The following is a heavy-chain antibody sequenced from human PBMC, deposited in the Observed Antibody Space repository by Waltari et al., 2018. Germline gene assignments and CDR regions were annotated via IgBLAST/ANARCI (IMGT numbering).Heavy chain of an antibody. D-gene: IGHD4-17*01. CDR2: IKSKTDGGTT. CDR3: TTDLFGGGGDSSFDY. V-gene: IGHV3-15*01. Sequence: EVQLVESGGGLVKPGGSLRLSCAASGFTFSNAWLSWVRQAPGKGLEWVGRIKSKTDGGTTDYAAPVKGRFTISRDDSKNTLYLQMNSLKTEDTAVYYCTTDLFGGGGDSSFDYWGQGTLVTVSS. CDR1: GFTFSNAW. J-gene: IGHJ4*02.